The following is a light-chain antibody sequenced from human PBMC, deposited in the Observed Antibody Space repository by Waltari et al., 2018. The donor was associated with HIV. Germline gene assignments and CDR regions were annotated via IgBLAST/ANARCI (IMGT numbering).Light chain of an antibody. Sequence: IVMTQSPPTLSVSPGERVTLSCRASQSVNYNLAWYQQKPGQAPRLLIYGASGRAAGIPARFSGSGSGTEFTLTISSLQSEDFAVYYCQQYGTSPYTFGQGTKLEIK. J-gene: IGKJ2*01. CDR2: GAS. V-gene: IGKV3-15*01. CDR1: QSVNYN. CDR3: QQYGTSPYT.